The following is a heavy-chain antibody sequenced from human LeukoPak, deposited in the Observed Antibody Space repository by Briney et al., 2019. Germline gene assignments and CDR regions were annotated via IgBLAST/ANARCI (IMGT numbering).Heavy chain of an antibody. CDR3: ARQVYSAGRYYHFDS. CDR2: FSYSGNT. D-gene: IGHD2-15*01. J-gene: IGHJ4*02. V-gene: IGHV4-59*08. Sequence: PSETLSLTCSVSGGSINSYYWSWIRQPPGKGLEWLESFSYSGNTNYNPSLKSRVIISVDTSKNQFSLRLTSVTAADTAVYYCARQVYSAGRYYHFDSWGQGTLVTVSS. CDR1: GGSINSYY.